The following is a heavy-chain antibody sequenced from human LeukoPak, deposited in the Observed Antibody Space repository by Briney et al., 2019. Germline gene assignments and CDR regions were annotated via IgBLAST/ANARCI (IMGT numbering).Heavy chain of an antibody. Sequence: PSETLSLTCTVSGGSISSYYWSWIRQPPGKGLEWIGYIYYSGSTYYNPSLKSRVTISVDTSKNQFSLKLSSVTAADTAVYYCASLQYDFWSGYPTLFDYWGQGTLVTVSS. D-gene: IGHD3-3*01. J-gene: IGHJ4*02. CDR1: GGSISSYY. CDR2: IYYSGST. V-gene: IGHV4-59*08. CDR3: ASLQYDFWSGYPTLFDY.